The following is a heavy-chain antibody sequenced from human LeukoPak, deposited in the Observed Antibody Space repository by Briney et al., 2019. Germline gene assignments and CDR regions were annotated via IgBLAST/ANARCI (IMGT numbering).Heavy chain of an antibody. J-gene: IGHJ5*02. CDR2: IGSDGNKK. V-gene: IGHV3-30*02. CDR1: GFTFSSYA. CDR3: ARPRGAAAGTFGFDP. Sequence: GGSLRLSCAASGFTFSSYAMHWVRQAPGKGLEWVALIGSDGNKKYYADSVKGRFTISRDNSNNTLYLQMNSLRAEDTAVYYCARPRGAAAGTFGFDPWGQGTLVTVSS. D-gene: IGHD6-13*01.